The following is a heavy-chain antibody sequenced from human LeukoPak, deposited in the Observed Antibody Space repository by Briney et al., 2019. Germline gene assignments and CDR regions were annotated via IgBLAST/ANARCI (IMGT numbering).Heavy chain of an antibody. CDR3: ARLKAVAGPHYYFDY. Sequence: GGSLRLSCAASGFTFSSYAMHWVRQAPGKGLEWVAVISYDGSNKDYADSVKGRFTISRDDSKNTLFLQMNSLRIDDTAVYYCARLKAVAGPHYYFDYWGQGTLVTVSS. CDR2: ISYDGSNK. D-gene: IGHD6-19*01. V-gene: IGHV3-30*04. CDR1: GFTFSSYA. J-gene: IGHJ4*02.